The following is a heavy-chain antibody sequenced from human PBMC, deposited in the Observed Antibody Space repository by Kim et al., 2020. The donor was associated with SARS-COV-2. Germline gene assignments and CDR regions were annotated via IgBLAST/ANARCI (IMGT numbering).Heavy chain of an antibody. CDR1: GGSISSYY. Sequence: SETLSLTCTVSGGSISSYYWSWIRQPPGKGLEWIGYIYYSGSTNYNPSLKSRVTISVDTSKNQFSLKLSSVTAAETAVYYCARADIVVVPAAMPIYYYY. CDR2: IYYSGST. D-gene: IGHD2-2*01. J-gene: IGHJ6*03. V-gene: IGHV4-59*01. CDR3: ARADIVVVPAAMPIYYYY.